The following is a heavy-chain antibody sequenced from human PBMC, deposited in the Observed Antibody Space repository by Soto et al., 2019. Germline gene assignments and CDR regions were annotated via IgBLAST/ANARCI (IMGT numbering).Heavy chain of an antibody. V-gene: IGHV3-23*01. CDR3: AKELAPSGTGAFDI. Sequence: GGSLRLSCAASGFTFSSYVMSWVRQAPGKGLEWVSAIVGGGGNTYYADSVKGRFTISRDNSKNTVYLQMNSLRAGDSAVYYCAKELAPSGTGAFDIWGQGTMVTVSS. D-gene: IGHD1-1*01. J-gene: IGHJ3*02. CDR2: IVGGGGNT. CDR1: GFTFSSYV.